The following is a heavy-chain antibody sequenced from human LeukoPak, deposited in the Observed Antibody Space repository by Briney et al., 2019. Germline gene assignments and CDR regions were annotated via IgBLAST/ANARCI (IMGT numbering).Heavy chain of an antibody. J-gene: IGHJ4*02. V-gene: IGHV1-2*02. CDR2: INPNSGGT. Sequence: GASVKVSCKAFGYTFTGYYMHWVRQALGQGLEWMGWINPNSGGTNYAQKFQGRVTMTRDTSISTAYMELSRLRSDDTAVYYCARVSRYYDSSGYYYWGQGTLVTVSS. CDR1: GYTFTGYY. D-gene: IGHD3-22*01. CDR3: ARVSRYYDSSGYYY.